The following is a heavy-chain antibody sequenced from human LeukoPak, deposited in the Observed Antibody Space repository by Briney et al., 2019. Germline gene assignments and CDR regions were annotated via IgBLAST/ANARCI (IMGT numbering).Heavy chain of an antibody. J-gene: IGHJ4*02. Sequence: GGSLRLSRAASGFTFRGSTMHRVRQASGEGLEWVGRIRNEANSYATAYVESVKGRFTISRDDSKNTVYLQMNSLKTEDTAVYYCTGQPNYGDYPNWGQGTLVTVSS. D-gene: IGHD4-17*01. CDR2: IRNEANSYAT. V-gene: IGHV3-73*01. CDR1: GFTFRGST. CDR3: TGQPNYGDYPN.